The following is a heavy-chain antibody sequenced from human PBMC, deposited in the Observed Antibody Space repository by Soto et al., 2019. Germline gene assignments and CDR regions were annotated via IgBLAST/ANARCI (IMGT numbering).Heavy chain of an antibody. J-gene: IGHJ2*01. CDR2: IWYDGSNK. CDR3: ARVKWLSYWYFDL. D-gene: IGHD3-22*01. V-gene: IGHV3-33*01. Sequence: QVQLVESGGGVVQPGRSLRLSCAASGFTFSSYGMHWVRQAPGKGLEWVAVIWYDGSNKYYADSVKGRFTISRDNSKNTLYLQMNSLRAEDTAVYYCARVKWLSYWYFDLWGRGTLVTVSS. CDR1: GFTFSSYG.